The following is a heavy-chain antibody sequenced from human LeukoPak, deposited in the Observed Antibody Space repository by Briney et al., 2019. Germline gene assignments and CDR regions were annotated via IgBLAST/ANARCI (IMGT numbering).Heavy chain of an antibody. V-gene: IGHV3-21*01. J-gene: IGHJ4*01. D-gene: IGHD6-13*01. CDR2: SRYSM. Sequence: SRYSMYYADSVRGRVTISRDNTKNSVDLQMNSLRADDTAVYYCTRDVSLSQPGGFDYWGHGSLVTVSS. CDR3: TRDVSLSQPGGFDY.